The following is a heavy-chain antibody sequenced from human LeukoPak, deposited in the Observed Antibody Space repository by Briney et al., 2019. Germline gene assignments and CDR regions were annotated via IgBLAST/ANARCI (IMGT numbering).Heavy chain of an antibody. CDR1: GFTFSSYW. Sequence: PGGSLRLSCAASGFTFSSYWMHWVRQAPGKGLVWVSRINSDGSSTTYADSVKGRFTISRDNAKNTLYLQMNSLRAEDTAVYYCARATVTRWFDPWGQGTLVTVSS. CDR2: INSDGSST. D-gene: IGHD4-17*01. CDR3: ARATVTRWFDP. J-gene: IGHJ5*02. V-gene: IGHV3-74*01.